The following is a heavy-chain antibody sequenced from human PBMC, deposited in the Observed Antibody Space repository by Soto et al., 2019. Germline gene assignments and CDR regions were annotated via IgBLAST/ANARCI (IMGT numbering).Heavy chain of an antibody. J-gene: IGHJ6*02. CDR1: GYTFTSYD. CDR3: ARGARKVRGVIVNYYYYYYGMDV. V-gene: IGHV1-8*01. D-gene: IGHD3-10*01. CDR2: MNPNSGNT. Sequence: EASVKVSCKASGYTFTSYDINWVRQATGQGLEWMGWMNPNSGNTGYAQKFQGRVTMTRNTSISTAYMELSSLRSEDTAVYYCARGARKVRGVIVNYYYYYYGMDVWGQGTTVTVSS.